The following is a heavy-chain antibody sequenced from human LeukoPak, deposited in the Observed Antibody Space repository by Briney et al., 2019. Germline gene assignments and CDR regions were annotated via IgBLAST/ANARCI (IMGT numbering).Heavy chain of an antibody. CDR3: ARTRVVNDAFDI. J-gene: IGHJ3*02. D-gene: IGHD3-3*01. CDR1: GGTFSSYA. Sequence: ASVKVSCKASGGTFSSYAISWVRQAPGQGLEWMGGIIPIFGTANYAQKFQGRVTITADESTSTACMELSSLRSEDTAVYYCARTRVVNDAFDIWGQGTMVTVSS. V-gene: IGHV1-69*01. CDR2: IIPIFGTA.